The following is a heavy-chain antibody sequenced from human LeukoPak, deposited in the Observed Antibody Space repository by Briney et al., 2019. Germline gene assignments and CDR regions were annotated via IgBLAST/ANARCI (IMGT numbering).Heavy chain of an antibody. CDR2: IYYTGST. Sequence: TSETLSPTRTVSGDSLSSSNFYWGWVRQPPGKGLEWVGSIYYTGSTYYKPSLKSRVTISVDASKNQISLKLSSVTAADTAVYFCARHKSFDYLSPIDSWGQGTLVTVSS. CDR3: ARHKSFDYLSPIDS. J-gene: IGHJ4*02. D-gene: IGHD3-9*01. CDR1: GDSLSSSNFY. V-gene: IGHV4-39*01.